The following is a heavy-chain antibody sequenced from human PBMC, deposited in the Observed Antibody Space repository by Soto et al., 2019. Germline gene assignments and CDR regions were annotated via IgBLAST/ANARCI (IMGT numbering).Heavy chain of an antibody. Sequence: VESVTISCKVSGYSFTSYWIVWVPQMPGKGLEWMGIIYPGDSDTRYSPSFQGQVTISADKSISTAYLQWSSLKSSDTAMYYCARLGYGGRGEVDYWGQGTLVTVSS. D-gene: IGHD4-17*01. CDR1: GYSFTSYW. J-gene: IGHJ4*02. CDR3: ARLGYGGRGEVDY. V-gene: IGHV5-51*01. CDR2: IYPGDSDT.